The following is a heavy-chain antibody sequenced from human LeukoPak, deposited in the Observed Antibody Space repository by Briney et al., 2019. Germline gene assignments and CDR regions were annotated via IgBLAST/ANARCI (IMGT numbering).Heavy chain of an antibody. CDR2: INPNSGGT. CDR1: GWTFTGYY. Sequence: GASVKVSCQACGWTFTGYYMHWVRQAPGQGLEWMGRINPNSGGTNYAQTFQGRVTMTRDTSISTAYMELSRLRSDDTAVYYCARESAEGFDYWGQGTLVTVSS. V-gene: IGHV1-2*06. CDR3: ARESAEGFDY. J-gene: IGHJ4*02. D-gene: IGHD4/OR15-4a*01.